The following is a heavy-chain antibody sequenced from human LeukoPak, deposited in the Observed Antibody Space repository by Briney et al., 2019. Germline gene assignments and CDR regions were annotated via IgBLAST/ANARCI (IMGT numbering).Heavy chain of an antibody. V-gene: IGHV4-59*01. Sequence: PSETLSLTCTDSGGSISSYYWSWIRQPPGKGLEWIGYIYYSGSTNYNPSLKSRVTISVDTSKNQFSLKLSSVTAADTAVYYCAREYYFGLDVWGQGTTVTVSS. CDR1: GGSISSYY. CDR3: AREYYFGLDV. J-gene: IGHJ6*02. CDR2: IYYSGST.